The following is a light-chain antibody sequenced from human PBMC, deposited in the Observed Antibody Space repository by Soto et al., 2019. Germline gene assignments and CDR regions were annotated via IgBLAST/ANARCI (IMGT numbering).Light chain of an antibody. CDR2: AAS. CDR1: QSVSSSY. Sequence: EIVLTQSPGTLSLSPGEGATLSCRASQSVSSSYLAWYQQKPGQAPRLLIYAASSRATAIPDRFSGSGSGTDFTLTSSRLEPEDVAVYYCQQYGSSLWTFGQGTKVEIK. V-gene: IGKV3-20*01. J-gene: IGKJ1*01. CDR3: QQYGSSLWT.